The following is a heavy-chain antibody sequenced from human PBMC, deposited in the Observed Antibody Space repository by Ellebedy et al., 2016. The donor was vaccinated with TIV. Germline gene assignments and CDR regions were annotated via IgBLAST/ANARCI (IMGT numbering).Heavy chain of an antibody. D-gene: IGHD3-22*01. J-gene: IGHJ3*02. CDR1: GGSSSSYY. Sequence: MPSETLSLTCTVSGGSSSSYYWSWIRQSPGKGLEWIGYIYNSEYTNYNPSLKSRVTISGDTSKKQFSLKLTPVTAADTAVYYCATHDSSGYYGGFDIWGQGTMVIVSS. CDR2: IYNSEYT. CDR3: ATHDSSGYYGGFDI. V-gene: IGHV4-59*08.